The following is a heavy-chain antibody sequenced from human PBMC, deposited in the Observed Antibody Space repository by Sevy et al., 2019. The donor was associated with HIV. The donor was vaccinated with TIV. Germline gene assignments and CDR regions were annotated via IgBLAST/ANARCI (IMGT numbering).Heavy chain of an antibody. CDR1: GFIFNSYS. CDR3: AGGGQLPISRAKATNSLFLQRNSLRAEDTAVYYCAREHSPSFGLVLRGWFDP. CDR2: ISSNSDHI. J-gene: IGHJ5*02. D-gene: IGHD3-10*01. V-gene: IGHV3-21*03. Sequence: GGSLRLSCAASGFIFNSYSMNWVRQAPGKGLEWVSFISSNSDHIYYADSVRGRFTISRDNAKNSLFLQMNSLRAEDTIIYADAGGGQLPISRAKATNSLFLQRNSLRAEDTAVYYCAREHSPSFGLVLRGWFDPWGQGTPVTVSS.